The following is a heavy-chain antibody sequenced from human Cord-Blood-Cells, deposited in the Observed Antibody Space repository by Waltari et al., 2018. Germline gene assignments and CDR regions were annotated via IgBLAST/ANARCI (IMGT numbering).Heavy chain of an antibody. V-gene: IGHV1-18*04. CDR1: GYTFTSYG. CDR2: ISVYKANT. CDR3: ARVTGQLWPHGEY. D-gene: IGHD5-18*01. J-gene: IGHJ4*02. Sequence: QVQLVQSGAEVKKPGASVKVSCKASGYTFTSYGTSWVRQAPGQGLEWMGCISVYKANTKYAQKRHGRVTMTTDQSPSTAYMELRSLRSYDTAVYDCARVTGQLWPHGEYWGQGTLVTVSS.